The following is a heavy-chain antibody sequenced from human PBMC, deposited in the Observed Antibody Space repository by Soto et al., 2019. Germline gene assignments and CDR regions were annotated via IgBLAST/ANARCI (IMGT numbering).Heavy chain of an antibody. D-gene: IGHD6-19*01. CDR1: GFTFSSYS. CDR2: ISSSSSTI. CDR3: ARGLGGWYSLNGFDY. V-gene: IGHV3-48*01. Sequence: GGSLRLSCAASGFTFSSYSMNWVRQAPGKGLEWVSYISSSSSTIYYADSVKGRFTISRDNAKNSLYLQMNSLRAEDTAVYYCARGLGGWYSLNGFDYWGQGTLVTVSS. J-gene: IGHJ4*02.